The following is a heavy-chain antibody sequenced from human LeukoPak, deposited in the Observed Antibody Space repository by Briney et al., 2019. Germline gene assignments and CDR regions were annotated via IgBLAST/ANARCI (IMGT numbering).Heavy chain of an antibody. CDR3: IKSSGDWH. CDR2: ISSKTDGGTT. D-gene: IGHD2-21*02. J-gene: IGHJ4*02. V-gene: IGHV3-15*05. CDR1: GFTFSNAW. Sequence: PGGSLRLSCTTSGFTFSNAWMSWVRHAPGKGLEWVGRISSKTDGGTTDYAAPVKGRFTFSRDDSKNTLYLQMNSLKTEDTAVYYCIKSSGDWHWGQGTLVTVSS.